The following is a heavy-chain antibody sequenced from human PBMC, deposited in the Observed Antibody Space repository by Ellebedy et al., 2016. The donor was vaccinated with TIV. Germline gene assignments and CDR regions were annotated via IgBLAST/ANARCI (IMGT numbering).Heavy chain of an antibody. Sequence: GESLKISXAASGFTFKNYWMTWVRQAPGKGLEWVTNIKHDGSEKYYVDSVKGRFTVSRDNAKNSLFLQMNSLRAEDTALYYCVTSYVAFGGYWGQGTLVTVSS. CDR2: IKHDGSEK. CDR1: GFTFKNYW. CDR3: VTSYVAFGGY. V-gene: IGHV3-7*01. D-gene: IGHD3-10*01. J-gene: IGHJ4*02.